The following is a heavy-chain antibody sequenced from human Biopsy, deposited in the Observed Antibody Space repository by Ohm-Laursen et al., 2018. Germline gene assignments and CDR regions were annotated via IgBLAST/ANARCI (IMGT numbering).Heavy chain of an antibody. V-gene: IGHV3-48*03. CDR3: ARGGEGSGSFVKPPKTWFDP. CDR1: GFTFSSYE. D-gene: IGHD3-10*01. Sequence: SLRLSCAASGFTFSSYEMNWVRQAPGKGLEWVSYISSSGSTIYYADSVKGRFTISRDNAKNSLYLEMNSLRTEDTAVYYCARGGEGSGSFVKPPKTWFDPWGQGTLVTVSS. CDR2: ISSSGSTI. J-gene: IGHJ5*02.